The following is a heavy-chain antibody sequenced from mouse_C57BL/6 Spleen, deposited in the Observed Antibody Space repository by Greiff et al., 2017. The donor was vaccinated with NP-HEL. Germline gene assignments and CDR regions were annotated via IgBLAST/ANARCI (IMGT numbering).Heavy chain of an antibody. V-gene: IGHV5-4*01. CDR1: GFTFSSYA. CDR3: ARGITTGVYYFDY. J-gene: IGHJ2*01. D-gene: IGHD1-1*01. Sequence: EVQLQQSGGGLVKPGGSLKLSCAASGFTFSSYAMSWVRQTPEKRLEWVATISDGGSYTYYPDNVKGRFTISRDNAKNNLYLQMSHLKSEDTAMYYCARGITTGVYYFDYWGQGTTLTVSS. CDR2: ISDGGSYT.